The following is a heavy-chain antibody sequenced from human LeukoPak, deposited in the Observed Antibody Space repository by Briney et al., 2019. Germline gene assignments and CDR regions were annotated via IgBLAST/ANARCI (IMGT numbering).Heavy chain of an antibody. CDR1: GGSFSGYY. V-gene: IGHV4-4*08. CDR2: IYSSGST. D-gene: IGHD2-2*01. J-gene: IGHJ4*02. Sequence: SETLSLTCAVYGGSFSGYYWSWLRQPPGKGLEWIGRIYSSGSTNYNPSLKSRVTISLDASKNQFSLKLSSVTAADTAVYYCARLGYCSTTSCYAGDDYWGQGTLVTVSS. CDR3: ARLGYCSTTSCYAGDDY.